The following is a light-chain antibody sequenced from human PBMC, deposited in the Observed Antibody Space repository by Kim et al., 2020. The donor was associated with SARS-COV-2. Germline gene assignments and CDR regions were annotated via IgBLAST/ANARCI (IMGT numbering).Light chain of an antibody. V-gene: IGKV3-20*01. CDR2: GAS. CDR1: QSLSGAGPRVSVSY. J-gene: IGKJ2*01. CDR3: QQHGGSPQYT. Sequence: EIVLTQSPGTLSLSPGERATLSCRASQSLSGAGPRVSVSYLAWYQQKPGQAPRLLIYGASSRAAGIPNRFSGSGSGTDFTLTISRLEPEDLAVYDCQQHGGSPQYTFGQGTKLEI.